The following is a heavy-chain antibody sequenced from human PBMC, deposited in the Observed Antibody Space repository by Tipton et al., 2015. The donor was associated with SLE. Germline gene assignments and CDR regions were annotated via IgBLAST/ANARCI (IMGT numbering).Heavy chain of an antibody. V-gene: IGHV4-61*02. J-gene: IGHJ3*02. CDR2: VFSSGHT. D-gene: IGHD2-2*02. CDR1: GGSISSTTYY. CDR3: ARDRDIVLEPVPIPPAFDI. Sequence: TLSLTCTVSGGSISSTTYYWSWIRQPAGRGLEWIGRVFSSGHTNYSPSLKSRVTVSADTSKNQFSLKLSSVTAADTAVYYCARDRDIVLEPVPIPPAFDIWGQGTMVTVSS.